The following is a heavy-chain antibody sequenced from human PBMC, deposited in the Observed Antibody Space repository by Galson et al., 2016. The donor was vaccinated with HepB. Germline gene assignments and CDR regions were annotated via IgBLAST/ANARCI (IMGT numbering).Heavy chain of an antibody. V-gene: IGHV1-18*01. CDR1: GGTFSSHA. D-gene: IGHD3-9*01. Sequence: SVKVSCKASGGTFSSHAINWVRQAPGQGLEWMGWISANSGDTNYAWKFQGRISMTTDTPTTTAYMELTRLRSDDTAIYYCARDVRYQFDSWGQGTLVTVSS. CDR3: ARDVRYQFDS. CDR2: ISANSGDT. J-gene: IGHJ5*01.